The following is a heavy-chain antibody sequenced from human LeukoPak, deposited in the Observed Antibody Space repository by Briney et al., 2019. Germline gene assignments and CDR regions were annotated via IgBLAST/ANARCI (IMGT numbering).Heavy chain of an antibody. D-gene: IGHD3-22*01. J-gene: IGHJ4*02. Sequence: PSETLSLTCTVSGGSIRSSSDYWGWIRQPPGKGPEWIGSIYLSGRTYYNPSLKSRVTISVDTSKNQFSLRLNSVTAADTAVYYCARSLRGGYYFTGDYWGQGTLVTVSS. CDR2: IYLSGRT. CDR1: GGSIRSSSDY. CDR3: ARSLRGGYYFTGDY. V-gene: IGHV4-39*01.